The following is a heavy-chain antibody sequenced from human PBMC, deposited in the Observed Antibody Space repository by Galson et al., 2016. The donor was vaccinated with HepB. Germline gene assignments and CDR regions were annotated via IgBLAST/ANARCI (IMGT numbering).Heavy chain of an antibody. Sequence: SLRLSCAASGFTFSSYAMSWVRQAPGKGLEWVSGISGSTGYTYYADSVKGRFTNSRDNSKNTLYLQMNSLRAEDTAVHYCAKGDPPGADWGQGTLVTVSS. V-gene: IGHV3-23*01. CDR3: AKGDPPGAD. D-gene: IGHD1-26*01. J-gene: IGHJ4*02. CDR1: GFTFSSYA. CDR2: ISGSTGYT.